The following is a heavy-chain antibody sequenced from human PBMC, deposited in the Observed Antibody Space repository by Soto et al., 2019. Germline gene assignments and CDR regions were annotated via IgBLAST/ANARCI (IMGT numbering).Heavy chain of an antibody. D-gene: IGHD4-17*01. CDR1: GGSFSGYY. CDR2: INHSGST. CDR3: ARGDLRWGLDY. Sequence: PSETLSLTCAVYGGSFSGYYWSWIRQPPGKGLEWIGEINHSGSTNYNPSLKSRVTISVDTSKNQFSLKLSSVTAADTAVYYCARGDLRWGLDYWGQGTLVTVSS. V-gene: IGHV4-34*01. J-gene: IGHJ4*02.